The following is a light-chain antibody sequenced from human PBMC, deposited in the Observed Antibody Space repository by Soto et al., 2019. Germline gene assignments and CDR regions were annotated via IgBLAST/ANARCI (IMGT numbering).Light chain of an antibody. CDR3: SSYTSSTTVV. Sequence: QSALTQPAFVSGSPGQSITISCTGSSSDVGNYNYVSWYQQHPGKAPKLMIHDVSIRPSGVSNRFSGSKSDNTASLTISGLQAEDEADYYCSSYTSSTTVVFGGGTKLTVL. CDR2: DVS. CDR1: SSDVGNYNY. V-gene: IGLV2-14*01. J-gene: IGLJ3*02.